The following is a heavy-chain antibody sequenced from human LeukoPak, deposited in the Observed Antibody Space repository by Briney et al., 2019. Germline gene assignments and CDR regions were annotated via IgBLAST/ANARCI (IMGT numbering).Heavy chain of an antibody. CDR1: GGSISSGGYS. V-gene: IGHV4-30-2*01. CDR3: ARLGYSGNWYFDL. CDR2: IYHSGST. Sequence: SQTLSLTCAVSGGSISSGGYSWSWIRQPPGKGLEWIGYIYHSGSTYYNPSLKSRVTISVDRSKNQFSLKLSSVTAADTAVYYCARLGYSGNWYFDLWGRGTLVTVSS. J-gene: IGHJ2*01. D-gene: IGHD6-13*01.